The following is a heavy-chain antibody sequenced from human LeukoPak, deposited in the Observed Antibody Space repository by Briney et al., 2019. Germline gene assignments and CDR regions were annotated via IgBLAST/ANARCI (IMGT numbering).Heavy chain of an antibody. CDR1: GGSISSYY. CDR2: IYYSGST. CDR3: ARDQRIAARHNWFDP. V-gene: IGHV4-4*07. Sequence: SETLSLTCTVSGGSISSYYWTWIRQPAGKGLEWIGSIYYSGSTYYNTSLESRVIMSVDLSKNQFSLKLSSVTAADTAVYYCARDQRIAARHNWFDPWGQGTLVTVSS. D-gene: IGHD6-6*01. J-gene: IGHJ5*02.